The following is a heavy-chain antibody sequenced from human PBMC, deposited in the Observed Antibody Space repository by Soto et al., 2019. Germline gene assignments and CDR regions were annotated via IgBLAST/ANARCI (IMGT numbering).Heavy chain of an antibody. J-gene: IGHJ6*02. D-gene: IGHD2-15*01. V-gene: IGHV3-30*18. Sequence: QVQLVESGGGVVQPGRSLRLSCAASGFTFSSYGMHWVRQAPGKGLEWVAVISYDGSNKYYADSVKGRFTISRDNSKNTLYLQMNSLRAEDTAVYYCAKGGYCSGGSCPYYYGMDVWGQGTTVTVSS. CDR2: ISYDGSNK. CDR1: GFTFSSYG. CDR3: AKGGYCSGGSCPYYYGMDV.